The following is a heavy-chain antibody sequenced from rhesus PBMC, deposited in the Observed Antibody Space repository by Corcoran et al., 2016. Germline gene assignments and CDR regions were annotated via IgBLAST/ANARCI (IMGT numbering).Heavy chain of an antibody. J-gene: IGHJ6*01. V-gene: IGHV4S9*01. CDR2: IYGNSASS. CDR3: AGDFSYYYSGSYSYGLDS. D-gene: IGHD3-16*01. CDR1: GGSISDSYY. Sequence: QVQLQESGPGLVKPSETLSLTCAVSGGSISDSYYWNWIRQPPGKGLEWIGNIYGNSASSYYTPSLKSRVTISKDTSKNQFFLKLSSVTAADTAVYYCAGDFSYYYSGSYSYGLDSWGQGVVVTVSS.